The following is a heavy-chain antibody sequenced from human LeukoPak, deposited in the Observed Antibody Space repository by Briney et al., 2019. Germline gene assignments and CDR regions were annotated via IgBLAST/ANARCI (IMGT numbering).Heavy chain of an antibody. CDR3: ARGFCGGDCYLSYNWFDP. CDR2: INPKSGGT. D-gene: IGHD2-21*02. V-gene: IGHV1-2*02. J-gene: IGHJ5*02. Sequence: ASVKVSCKASGYTFTGYYMHWVRQAPGQGLEWMGWINPKSGGTNYAQKFQGRVTMTRDTSISTAYMELSRLRSDDTAVYYCARGFCGGDCYLSYNWFDPWGQGTLVTVSS. CDR1: GYTFTGYY.